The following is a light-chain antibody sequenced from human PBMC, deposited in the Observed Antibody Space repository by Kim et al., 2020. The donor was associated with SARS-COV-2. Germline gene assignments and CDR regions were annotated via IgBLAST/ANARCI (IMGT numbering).Light chain of an antibody. CDR2: YDS. CDR3: QVWDSSSGHRVL. J-gene: IGLJ3*02. Sequence: PGKPPRVTCGGASSGGKVGRWYEQEAGQVPGLVISYDSGRPSGLSERISGADSGNPATLTISGVGAGDEGDYYCQVWDSSSGHRVLFGGGTQLSVL. CDR1: SSGGKV. V-gene: IGLV3-21*04.